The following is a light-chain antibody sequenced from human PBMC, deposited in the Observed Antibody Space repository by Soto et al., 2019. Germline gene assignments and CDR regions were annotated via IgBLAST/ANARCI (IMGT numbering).Light chain of an antibody. CDR2: AAS. J-gene: IGKJ1*01. V-gene: IGKV1-39*01. Sequence: DIQMTQSPSSLSASLGDRVTIPCRASQGISTYLNWYQQKPGKAPKLLIYAASSLQSGVPSRFSGSGSETDFTLTISSLQPEDFATYSCQQSYITTWTFGQGTKVHIK. CDR1: QGISTY. CDR3: QQSYITTWT.